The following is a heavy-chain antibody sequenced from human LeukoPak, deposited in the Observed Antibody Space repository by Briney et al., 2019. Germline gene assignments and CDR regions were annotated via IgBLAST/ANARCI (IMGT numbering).Heavy chain of an antibody. D-gene: IGHD1-26*01. CDR2: NNPNSGGT. CDR3: ARDRGIGRYDAFDI. Sequence: ASVTVSCKASGYTLTGYYMHWVRQAPGQGLEWMGWNNPNSGGTNYAQKFQGRVTMTRDTSISTAYMELSRLTSDDTAVYYCARDRGIGRYDAFDIWGQGTMVTDSS. CDR1: GYTLTGYY. J-gene: IGHJ3*02. V-gene: IGHV1-2*02.